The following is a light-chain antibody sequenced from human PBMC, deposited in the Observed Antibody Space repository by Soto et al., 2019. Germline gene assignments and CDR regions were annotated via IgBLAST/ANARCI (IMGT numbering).Light chain of an antibody. J-gene: IGKJ1*01. CDR2: GAS. V-gene: IGKV3-20*01. CDR3: QQYGDLPWT. Sequence: ALTQSPGTLSSSPGERATLSCRASQSVSSNYLAWYQQKPGQAPRLLIHGASSRATGIPDRFSGSGSGTDFTLTIDRLESEDFAVYFCQQYGDLPWTFGQGTKVEN. CDR1: QSVSSNY.